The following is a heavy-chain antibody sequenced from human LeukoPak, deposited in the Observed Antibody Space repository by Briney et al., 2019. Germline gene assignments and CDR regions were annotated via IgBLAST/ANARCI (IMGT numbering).Heavy chain of an antibody. CDR1: GYTFTSYD. CDR3: ARGGQWLRYFDY. V-gene: IGHV1-8*01. J-gene: IGHJ4*02. Sequence: ASVKVSCKASGYTFTSYDINWVRQATGQGLEWMGWMNPNSGNTGYAQKFQGRVTMTRNTSISTAHMELSSLRSEDTAVYYCARGGQWLRYFDYWGQGTLVTVSS. D-gene: IGHD6-19*01. CDR2: MNPNSGNT.